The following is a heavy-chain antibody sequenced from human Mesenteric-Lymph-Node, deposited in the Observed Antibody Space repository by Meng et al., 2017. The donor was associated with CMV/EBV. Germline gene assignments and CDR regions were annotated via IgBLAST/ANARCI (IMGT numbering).Heavy chain of an antibody. D-gene: IGHD6-13*01. Sequence: WTRQPPGKGLEWVSLISWDGGSTYYADSVKGRFTISRDNSKNSLYLQMNSLRTEDAALYYYAKDIAWNSSSWTLFDYWGQGTLVTVSS. CDR3: AKDIAWNSSSWTLFDY. J-gene: IGHJ4*02. CDR2: ISWDGGST. V-gene: IGHV3-43*01.